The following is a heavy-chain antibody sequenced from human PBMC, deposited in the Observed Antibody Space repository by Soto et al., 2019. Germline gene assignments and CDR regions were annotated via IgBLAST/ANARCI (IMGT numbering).Heavy chain of an antibody. Sequence: QVQLQESGPGLVKPSETLSLSCSVSGGSISGHYWSWVRQTPGKGLEWIGYMYYSGSTNYNPSLKSRVTISVDTSKNHFSLRLTSVTAADTAVYYCARGPYYDLMWNYSYMDVWGKGTTVTVSS. CDR2: MYYSGST. V-gene: IGHV4-59*08. CDR3: ARGPYYDLMWNYSYMDV. D-gene: IGHD3-16*01. CDR1: GGSISGHY. J-gene: IGHJ6*03.